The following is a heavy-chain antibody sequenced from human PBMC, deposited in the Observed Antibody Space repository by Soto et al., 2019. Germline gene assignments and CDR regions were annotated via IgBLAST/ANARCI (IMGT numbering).Heavy chain of an antibody. CDR3: ATAGGLGAVAADY. Sequence: QLQLQESGSGLVKPSQTLSLTCAVSGGSISSGGYSWSWIRQPPGKGLEWIGYIYHSGSTYYNPSPPSRVPISVDRSKTPCSLQLSSVTAADTAVYYCATAGGLGAVAADYWGQGTLVTVSS. CDR1: GGSISSGGYS. CDR2: IYHSGST. J-gene: IGHJ4*02. D-gene: IGHD6-19*01. V-gene: IGHV4-30-2*01.